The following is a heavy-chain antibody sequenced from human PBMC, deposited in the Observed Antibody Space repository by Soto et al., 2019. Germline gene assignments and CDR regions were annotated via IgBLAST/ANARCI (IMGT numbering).Heavy chain of an antibody. D-gene: IGHD6-6*01. CDR2: ISYDGSNK. Sequence: PGGSLRLSCAASGFTFSSYAMHWVRQAPGKWLEWVAVISYDGSNKYYADSVRGRFTISRDNSKNTLYLQMNSLRAEDTAVYYCARDHEYSSSSLDYWXQGTLVTVSS. V-gene: IGHV3-30-3*01. J-gene: IGHJ4*02. CDR3: ARDHEYSSSSLDY. CDR1: GFTFSSYA.